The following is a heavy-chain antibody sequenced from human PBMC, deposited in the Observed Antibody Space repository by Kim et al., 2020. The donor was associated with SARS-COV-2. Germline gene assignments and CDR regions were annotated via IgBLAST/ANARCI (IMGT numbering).Heavy chain of an antibody. J-gene: IGHJ4*02. V-gene: IGHV3-66*01. Sequence: DSVKGRFTISRDNSKNTMYFQMNSRRAEDTAVYYCAREAGIAAADGRYDYWGQGTLVTVSS. D-gene: IGHD6-13*01. CDR3: AREAGIAAADGRYDY.